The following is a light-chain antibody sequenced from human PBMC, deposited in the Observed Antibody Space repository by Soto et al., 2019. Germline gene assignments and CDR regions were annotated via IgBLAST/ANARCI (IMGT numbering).Light chain of an antibody. CDR1: NSNIGAGYD. Sequence: QAVVTQPPSVSGAPGQRVTISCTGSNSNIGAGYDVHWYQQFPGTAPKLLIYGNINRPSGVPDRFSGSKSGPSASLAITGLQAEDEADYCCQSYDSRLSNDVFGGGTKLTVL. J-gene: IGLJ1*01. CDR3: QSYDSRLSNDV. CDR2: GNI. V-gene: IGLV1-40*01.